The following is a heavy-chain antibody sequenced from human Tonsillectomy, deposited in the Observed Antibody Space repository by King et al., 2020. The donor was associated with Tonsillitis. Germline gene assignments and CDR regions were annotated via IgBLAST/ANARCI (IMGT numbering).Heavy chain of an antibody. CDR3: TRDRREPWIQLWRDAFAI. V-gene: IGHV3-48*02. J-gene: IGHJ3*02. D-gene: IGHD5-18*01. CDR2: ISSSSNTI. CDR1: GFTFSTYN. Sequence: VQLVESGGGLVQPGGSLRLSCEASGFTFSTYNMNWVRQAPGSRLEWISSISSSSNTIYYADSVKGRFTVSRDNARNSLYLQMNSLRDNDTAVYYCTRDRREPWIQLWRDAFAIWGQGTMVTVSS.